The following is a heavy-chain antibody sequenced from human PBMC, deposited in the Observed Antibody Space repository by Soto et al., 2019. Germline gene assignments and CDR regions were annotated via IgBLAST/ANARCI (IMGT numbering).Heavy chain of an antibody. CDR3: ARAGRELTAGYYFDY. CDR2: TRNKANSYTT. V-gene: IGHV3-72*01. D-gene: IGHD1-26*01. CDR1: GFTFSDHY. Sequence: EVQLVESGGGLVQPGESLRLSCAASGFTFSDHYMDWVRQAPGKGLEWVGRTRNKANSYTTEYAASVKGRFTISRDDSKNSLYLQMNSLKTEDTAVYYCARAGRELTAGYYFDYWGQGTPVTVSS. J-gene: IGHJ4*02.